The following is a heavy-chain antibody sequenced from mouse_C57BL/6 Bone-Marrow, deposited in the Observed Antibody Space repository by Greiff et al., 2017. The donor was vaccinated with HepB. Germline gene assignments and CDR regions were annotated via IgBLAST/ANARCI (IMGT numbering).Heavy chain of an antibody. Sequence: QVQLQQSGAELVKPGASVKISCKASGYAFSSYWMNWVKRRPGKGLEWIGQIYPGDGDTNYNGKFKGKATLTADKSSSTAYMQLSSLTSEDSAVYFCARAADGNYLFAYWGQGTLVTVSA. V-gene: IGHV1-80*01. J-gene: IGHJ3*01. CDR1: GYAFSSYW. CDR3: ARAADGNYLFAY. D-gene: IGHD2-1*01. CDR2: IYPGDGDT.